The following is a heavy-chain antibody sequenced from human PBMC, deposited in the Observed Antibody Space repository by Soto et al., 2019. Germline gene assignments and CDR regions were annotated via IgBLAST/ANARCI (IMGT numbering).Heavy chain of an antibody. CDR2: IKQDGSEK. CDR1: GFTFSSYW. Sequence: PGGSLRLSCAASGFTFSSYWMSWVRQAPGKGLEWVANIKQDGSEKYYVDSVKGRFTISRDNAKNSLYLQMNSLRAEDTAVYYCARDLREYYDFWSGYLHYGMDVWGQG. D-gene: IGHD3-3*01. CDR3: ARDLREYYDFWSGYLHYGMDV. V-gene: IGHV3-7*01. J-gene: IGHJ6*02.